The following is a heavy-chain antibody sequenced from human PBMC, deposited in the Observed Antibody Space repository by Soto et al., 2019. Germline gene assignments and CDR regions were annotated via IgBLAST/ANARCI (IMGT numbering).Heavy chain of an antibody. J-gene: IGHJ4*02. CDR1: GGTFSSYT. Sequence: QVQLVQSGAEVKKPGSSVKVSCKASGGTFSSYTISWVRQAPGQGLEWMGRIIPILGIANYAQKFQGRVTITADKPTSTAYMELSSLRSEDTAVYYCARALDYGGNPNPFDYWGQGTLVTVSS. V-gene: IGHV1-69*02. CDR3: ARALDYGGNPNPFDY. D-gene: IGHD4-17*01. CDR2: IIPILGIA.